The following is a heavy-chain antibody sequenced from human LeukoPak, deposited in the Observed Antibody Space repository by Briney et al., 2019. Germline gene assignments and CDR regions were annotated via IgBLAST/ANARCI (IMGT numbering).Heavy chain of an antibody. J-gene: IGHJ4*02. CDR3: ARDGFGGHNNLGFDY. V-gene: IGHV3-21*01. D-gene: IGHD5-12*01. Sequence: GGSLRLSCAASGFTFSSHAMNWVRQAPGKGLEWVSSISSGSHYMYYTDSVKGRFTISRDNAKNSLYLQMDSLRVEDTAVYYCARDGFGGHNNLGFDYWGQGTLVTVSS. CDR2: ISSGSHYM. CDR1: GFTFSSHA.